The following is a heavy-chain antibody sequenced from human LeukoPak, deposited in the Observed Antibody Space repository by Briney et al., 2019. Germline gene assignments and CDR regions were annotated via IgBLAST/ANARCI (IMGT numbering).Heavy chain of an antibody. CDR1: GGSMSSHY. CDR2: IYIDGSS. V-gene: IGHV4-4*07. CDR3: ARGMTAFDP. Sequence: KSSETLSLTCTVSGGSMSSHYWSWIRQPAGKGLEWTGRIYIDGSSNYNPSLKSRVAMSVDTSKNQFSLKLTSVTAADTAMYYCARGMTAFDPWGQGTLVTVSS. J-gene: IGHJ5*02. D-gene: IGHD2-8*01.